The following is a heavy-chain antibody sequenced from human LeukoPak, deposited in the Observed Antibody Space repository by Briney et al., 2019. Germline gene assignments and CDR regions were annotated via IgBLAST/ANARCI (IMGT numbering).Heavy chain of an antibody. CDR2: IGSNTEYS. D-gene: IGHD4-23*01. CDR1: GFTFSSYS. Sequence: GGSLRLSCAASGFTFSSYSMNWVRQAPGKGLEWVSSIGSNTEYSYYADSVKGRFSISRGNAKNSLYLQMNSLRAEDTAVYYCAKDRDGGKYYYYYGMDIWGQGTTVTVSS. CDR3: AKDRDGGKYYYYYGMDI. V-gene: IGHV3-21*01. J-gene: IGHJ6*02.